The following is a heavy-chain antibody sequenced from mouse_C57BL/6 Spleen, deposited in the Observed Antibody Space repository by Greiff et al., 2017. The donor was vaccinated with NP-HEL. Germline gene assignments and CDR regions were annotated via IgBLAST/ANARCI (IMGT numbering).Heavy chain of an antibody. CDR1: GFNIKNTY. CDR2: IDPANGNT. V-gene: IGHV14-3*01. J-gene: IGHJ4*01. Sequence: VQLQQPVAELVRPGASVKLSCTASGFNIKNTYMHWVKQRPEQGLEWIGRIDPANGNTKYAPKFQGKATITADTSSNTTYLQLSSLTSEDTAIYYCARSPQTAQVFYAMDYWGQGTSVTVSS. D-gene: IGHD3-2*02. CDR3: ARSPQTAQVFYAMDY.